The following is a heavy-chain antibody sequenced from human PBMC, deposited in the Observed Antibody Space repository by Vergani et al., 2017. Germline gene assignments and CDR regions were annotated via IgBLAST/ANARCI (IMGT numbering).Heavy chain of an antibody. CDR3: AKYSSSQKRADAFDI. J-gene: IGHJ3*02. D-gene: IGHD6-6*01. Sequence: QVQLVESGGGVVQPGRSLRLSCAASGFTFSSYGMHWVRQAPGKGLEWVAVIWYDGSNKYYADSVKGRFTISRDNSKNTLYLQMNSLRAEDTAVYYCAKYSSSQKRADAFDIWGQGTMVTVSS. CDR2: IWYDGSNK. CDR1: GFTFSSYG. V-gene: IGHV3-33*06.